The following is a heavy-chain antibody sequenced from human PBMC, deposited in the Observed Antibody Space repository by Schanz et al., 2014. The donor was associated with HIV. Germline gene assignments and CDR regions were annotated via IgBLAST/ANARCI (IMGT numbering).Heavy chain of an antibody. CDR1: GFTFGSFT. CDR3: AKSRGDSWPYGMDV. D-gene: IGHD4-17*01. J-gene: IGHJ6*02. Sequence: EVQLVESGGGLVKPGGSLRLSCAASGFTFGSFTMTWVRQAPGTGLEWVSSISSGGSDIYYADSVKGRLTISRDNSENTLYLQMNSLRAEDTAVYYCAKSRGDSWPYGMDVWGQGTTVIVSS. V-gene: IGHV3-21*04. CDR2: ISSGGSDI.